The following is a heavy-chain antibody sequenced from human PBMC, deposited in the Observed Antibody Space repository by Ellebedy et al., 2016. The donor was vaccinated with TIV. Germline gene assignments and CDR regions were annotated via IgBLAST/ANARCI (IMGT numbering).Heavy chain of an antibody. CDR3: ARAFSMSLTMMGDL. Sequence: ASVKVSCXASGYTFTHYVIHWVRQAPGQRLAWMGRINVGNGYTEYAQKFQGRVTFIKDTSASAVYMELNSLRSEDTAVYYCARAFSMSLTMMGDLWGQGTLVTVSS. CDR2: INVGNGYT. V-gene: IGHV1-3*01. J-gene: IGHJ5*02. D-gene: IGHD3-22*01. CDR1: GYTFTHYV.